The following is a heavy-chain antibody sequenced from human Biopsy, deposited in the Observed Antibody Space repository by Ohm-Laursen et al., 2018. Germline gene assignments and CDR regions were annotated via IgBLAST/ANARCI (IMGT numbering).Heavy chain of an antibody. CDR2: IHYTGHI. CDR1: GDTISTYY. D-gene: IGHD5-12*01. CDR3: ARNRVDVVKVTTIGWNFDL. J-gene: IGHJ2*01. V-gene: IGHV4-59*08. Sequence: TLSLTCPVSGDTISTYYWNWIRQTPGKGLEWIGYIHYTGHIRINPSLNSHATISVDTSKVQFSLKLSYLTAADTAIYYCARNRVDVVKVTTIGWNFDLWGRGTLVTVS.